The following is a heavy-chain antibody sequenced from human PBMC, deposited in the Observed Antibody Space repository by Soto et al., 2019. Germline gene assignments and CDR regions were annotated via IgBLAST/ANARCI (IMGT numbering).Heavy chain of an antibody. CDR1: GGTFSSYA. CDR3: ARASVQLLRPFYLPEYYFDY. D-gene: IGHD1-1*01. Sequence: SVKVSCKASGGTFSSYAISWVRQAPGQGLEWMGGIIPIFGTANYAQKFQGRVTITADESTSTAYMELSSLRSEDTAVYYCARASVQLLRPFYLPEYYFDYWGQGTLVTVSS. J-gene: IGHJ4*02. V-gene: IGHV1-69*13. CDR2: IIPIFGTA.